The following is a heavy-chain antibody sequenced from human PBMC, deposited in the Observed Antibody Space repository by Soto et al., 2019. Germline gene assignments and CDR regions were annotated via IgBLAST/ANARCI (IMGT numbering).Heavy chain of an antibody. D-gene: IGHD3-9*01. Sequence: EVQLLESGGGLVQPGGSLRLSCAASGFTFSSYAMSWVRQAPGKGLEWVSAISGSGGSTYYADSVKGRFTNSRDNSKXXXXXXXXXXXXXXXXXXXXXXDLPVRLKYYDILSATFSDYWGQGTLVTVSS. J-gene: IGHJ4*02. V-gene: IGHV3-23*01. CDR1: GFTFSSYA. CDR3: XXDLPVRLKYYDILSATFSDY. CDR2: ISGSGGST.